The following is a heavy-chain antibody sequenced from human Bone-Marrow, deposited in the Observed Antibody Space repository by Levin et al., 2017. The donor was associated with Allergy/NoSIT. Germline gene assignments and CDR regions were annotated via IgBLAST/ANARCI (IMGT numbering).Heavy chain of an antibody. V-gene: IGHV1-2*06. CDR2: LNPNTGGT. Sequence: ASVKVSCKASGFTFTIYDIHWVRQAPGQGLEWVGRLNPNTGGTDSAQKFVGRVTMTRDTSTTTAFMELTRLRPEDTAIYYCARETIAAPPYDWFDTWGQGALVTVSS. J-gene: IGHJ5*02. CDR3: ARETIAAPPYDWFDT. CDR1: GFTFTIYD. D-gene: IGHD6-13*01.